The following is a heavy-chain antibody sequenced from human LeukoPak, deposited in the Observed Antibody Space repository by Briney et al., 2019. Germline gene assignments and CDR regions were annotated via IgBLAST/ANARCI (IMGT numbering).Heavy chain of an antibody. CDR1: GFTFSSYE. D-gene: IGHD6-13*01. J-gene: IGHJ4*02. V-gene: IGHV3-21*01. Sequence: GGSLRLSCAASGFTFSSYEMNWVRQAPGKGLEWVSSISSSSSYIYYADSVKGRFTISRDNAKNSLYLQMNSLRAEDTAVYYCARDKAAAGHFDYWGQGTLVTVSS. CDR2: ISSSSSYI. CDR3: ARDKAAAGHFDY.